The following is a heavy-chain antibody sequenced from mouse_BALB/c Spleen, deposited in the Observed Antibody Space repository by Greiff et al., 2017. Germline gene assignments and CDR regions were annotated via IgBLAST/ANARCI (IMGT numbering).Heavy chain of an antibody. CDR1: GFNIKDYY. CDR3: ARTTTATAWFAY. Sequence: VQLQQSGAELVRPGALVKLSCKASGFNIKDYYMHWVKQRPEQGLEWIGWIDPENGNTIYDPKFQGKASITADTSSNTAYLQLSSLTSEDTAVYYCARTTTATAWFAYWGQGTLVTVSA. D-gene: IGHD1-2*01. CDR2: IDPENGNT. J-gene: IGHJ3*01. V-gene: IGHV14-1*02.